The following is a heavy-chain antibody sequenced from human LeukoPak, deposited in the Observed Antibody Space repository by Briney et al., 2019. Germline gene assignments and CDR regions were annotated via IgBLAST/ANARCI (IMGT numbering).Heavy chain of an antibody. V-gene: IGHV3-30*02. CDR1: GFTFISYG. CDR3: AKERDTAMVTVDY. Sequence: PGGSLRLSCAASGFTFISYGMHGVRQAPGKGLEWVAFIRYDGSNKYYADSVKGRFTISRDNSKNTLYLQMNSLRAEDTAVYYCAKERDTAMVTVDYWGQGTLVTVSS. J-gene: IGHJ4*02. D-gene: IGHD5-18*01. CDR2: IRYDGSNK.